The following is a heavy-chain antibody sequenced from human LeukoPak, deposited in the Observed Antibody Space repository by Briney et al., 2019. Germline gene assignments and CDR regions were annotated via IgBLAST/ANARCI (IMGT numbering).Heavy chain of an antibody. CDR1: GFTVSSNY. J-gene: IGHJ3*02. CDR3: AGDTPHDAFDI. Sequence: GGSLRLSCAASGFTVSSNYMSWVRQAPGKGLEWVSVIYSGGSTYYADSVKGRFTISRDNSKNTLYLQMNSLRAEDTAVYYCAGDTPHDAFDIWGQGTMVTVSS. CDR2: IYSGGST. V-gene: IGHV3-53*01.